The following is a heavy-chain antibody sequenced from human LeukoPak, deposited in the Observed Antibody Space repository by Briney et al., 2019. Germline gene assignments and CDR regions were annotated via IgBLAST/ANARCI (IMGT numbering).Heavy chain of an antibody. Sequence: ASVKVSCKASGYTFTGYYMHWVRQAPGQGLEWMGWINPNSGGTNYAQKFQGRVTMTRDTSISTAYMELSRLKSDDTAVYYCARDALHSSSWFSDYWGQGTLVTVSS. CDR2: INPNSGGT. CDR1: GYTFTGYY. J-gene: IGHJ4*02. D-gene: IGHD6-13*01. CDR3: ARDALHSSSWFSDY. V-gene: IGHV1-2*02.